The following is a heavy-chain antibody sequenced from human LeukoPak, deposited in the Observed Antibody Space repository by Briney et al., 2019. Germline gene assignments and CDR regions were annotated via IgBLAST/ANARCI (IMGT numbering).Heavy chain of an antibody. D-gene: IGHD1-26*01. Sequence: PSETLSLTCTVSGGSISSYYWSWIRQPPGKGLEWIGSIYFSGSAYYNPSLQSRVAISVDTSKSQFSLKLSSVTAADTAVYYCARDPRGRYEDWFDPWGQGTLVTVSS. J-gene: IGHJ5*02. V-gene: IGHV4-59*12. CDR2: IYFSGSA. CDR3: ARDPRGRYEDWFDP. CDR1: GGSISSYY.